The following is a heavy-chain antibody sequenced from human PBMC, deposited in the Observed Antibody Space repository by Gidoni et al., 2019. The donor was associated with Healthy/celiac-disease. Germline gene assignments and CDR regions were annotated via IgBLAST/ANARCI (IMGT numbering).Heavy chain of an antibody. CDR1: GYSISSGYY. Sequence: QVQLQESGPGLVKPSETLSLTCAVSGYSISSGYYWGWIRQPPGKGLEWIGSIYHSGSTYYNPSLKSRVTISVDTSKNQFSLKLSSVTAADTAVYYCALTATISSGTIYWGQGTLVTVSS. CDR2: IYHSGST. V-gene: IGHV4-38-2*01. D-gene: IGHD3-3*01. J-gene: IGHJ4*02. CDR3: ALTATISSGTIY.